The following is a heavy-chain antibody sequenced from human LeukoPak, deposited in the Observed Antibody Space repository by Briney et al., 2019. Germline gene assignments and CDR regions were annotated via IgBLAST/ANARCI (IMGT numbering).Heavy chain of an antibody. D-gene: IGHD2-8*02. J-gene: IGHJ4*02. CDR1: GFTFKNYA. CDR3: AKRYCTGGSCCPVY. Sequence: PGGSLRLSCAASGFTFKNYAMSWVRQAPGEGLEWVSAISDSGGATFHADSVKGRFTISRDNSKNTLYLQMNSLRAEDTAIYYCAKRYCTGGSCCPVYWGPGTLVTVSS. CDR2: ISDSGGAT. V-gene: IGHV3-23*01.